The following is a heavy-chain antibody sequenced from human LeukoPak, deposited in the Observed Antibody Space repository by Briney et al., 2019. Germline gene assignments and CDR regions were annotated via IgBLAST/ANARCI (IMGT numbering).Heavy chain of an antibody. CDR1: GFTFSDYY. CDR2: ISSSVSTI. D-gene: IGHD4-17*01. Sequence: PGGSLRLSCAASGFTFSDYYMSWIRQAPGKGLEWVSYISSSVSTIYYADSVKGRFTISRDNAKNSLYLQMNSLRAEDTAVYYCARDQQSYGDYDAFDIWGQGTMVTVSS. CDR3: ARDQQSYGDYDAFDI. V-gene: IGHV3-11*04. J-gene: IGHJ3*02.